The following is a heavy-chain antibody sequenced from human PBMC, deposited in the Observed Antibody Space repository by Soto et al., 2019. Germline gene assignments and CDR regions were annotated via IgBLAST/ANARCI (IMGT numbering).Heavy chain of an antibody. J-gene: IGHJ4*02. V-gene: IGHV3-33*01. CDR1: GFTFSNYG. D-gene: IGHD5-12*01. CDR3: ARAQSGYNHMADD. Sequence: QVQLVESGGGVVQPGRSLRLSCAASGFTFSNYGMHWVRQAPGKGLEWVAVIWYDGGYKYADSVKGRFTISRDNSKNKRYRQMNSLSVEETDVYYCARAQSGYNHMADDWGQGTLVTVSS. CDR2: IWYDGGYK.